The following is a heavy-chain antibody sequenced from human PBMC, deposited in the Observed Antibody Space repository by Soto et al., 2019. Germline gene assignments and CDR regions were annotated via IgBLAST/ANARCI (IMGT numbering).Heavy chain of an antibody. CDR3: ASSVTPGSYYYYYYYMDV. Sequence: GGSLRLSCAASGFTFSSYAMSWVRQAPGKGLEWVSAISGSGGSTYYADSVKGRFTISRDNSKNTLYLQMNSLRAEDTAVYYCASSVTPGSYYYYYYYMDVWGKGTTVTVSS. CDR1: GFTFSSYA. CDR2: ISGSGGST. D-gene: IGHD4-17*01. V-gene: IGHV3-23*01. J-gene: IGHJ6*03.